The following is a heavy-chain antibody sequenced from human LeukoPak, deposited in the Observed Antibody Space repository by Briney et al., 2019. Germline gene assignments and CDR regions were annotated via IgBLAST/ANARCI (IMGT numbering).Heavy chain of an antibody. CDR3: AKARGATYGTYYFDY. D-gene: IGHD4/OR15-4a*01. CDR2: SGSGGDT. V-gene: IGHV3-23*01. CDR1: GFTFSSYA. Sequence: GGSLRLSCAASGFTFSSYAMNWVRQAPGKGLEWVSISGSGGDTYYADSVKGRFTISRDNSKNTLYLQMDSLRAEDTAVYYCAKARGATYGTYYFDYWGQGTLVTVSS. J-gene: IGHJ4*02.